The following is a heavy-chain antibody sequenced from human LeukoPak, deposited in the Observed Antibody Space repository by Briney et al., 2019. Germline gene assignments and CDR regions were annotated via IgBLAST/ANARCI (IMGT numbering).Heavy chain of an antibody. D-gene: IGHD3-22*01. CDR2: ISYSGST. V-gene: IGHV4-39*01. CDR1: TGSISSSSYY. J-gene: IGHJ4*02. CDR3: ARLVYSSGYYLIFDY. Sequence: SGTLSLTCTVSTGSISSSSYYWGWIRQPPGKGLEWIGSISYSGSTYYNPSLKSRVTIYVDTSKNQFSLKLSSVTAADTAVYYCARLVYSSGYYLIFDYWGQGTLVTVSS.